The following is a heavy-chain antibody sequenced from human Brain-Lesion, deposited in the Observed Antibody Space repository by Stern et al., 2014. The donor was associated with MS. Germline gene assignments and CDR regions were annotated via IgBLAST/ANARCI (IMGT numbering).Heavy chain of an antibody. CDR3: ATLSPGAGGNYYRHFDY. CDR1: GYTLTELS. V-gene: IGHV1-24*01. J-gene: IGHJ4*02. Sequence: VQLVESGAEVKKPGASVKVSCKVSGYTLTELSMHWVRQAPRKGLEWMGGFDPEDGEAIDAQKFQGRVTMTEDTSTDTAYMELSRLRSEDTAVYYCATLSPGAGGNYYRHFDYWGQGTLVTVSS. D-gene: IGHD1-26*01. CDR2: FDPEDGEA.